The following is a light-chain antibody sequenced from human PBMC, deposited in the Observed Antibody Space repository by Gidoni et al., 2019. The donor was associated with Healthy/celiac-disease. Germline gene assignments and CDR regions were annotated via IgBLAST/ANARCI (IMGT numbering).Light chain of an antibody. CDR3: QQYNNWPRST. CDR2: GAS. CDR1: QSVSSN. V-gene: IGKV3-15*01. J-gene: IGKJ2*01. Sequence: EIVMTQSPVTLSVSPGERATLSCRASQSVSSNLAWYQQKPGQAPRLLIYGASTRATGIPARFSGSGSGTEFTLTISSLQSEDFAVYYCQQYNNWPRSTFGQGTKLEIK.